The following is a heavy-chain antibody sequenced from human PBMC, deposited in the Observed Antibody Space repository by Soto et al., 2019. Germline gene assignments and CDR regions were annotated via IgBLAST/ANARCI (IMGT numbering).Heavy chain of an antibody. CDR3: ARRSSSRTQFDY. Sequence: SETLSLTCTVSGGSISSYYWSWIRQPPGKGLEWIGYIYYSGSTNYNPSLKSRVTISVDTSKNQFSLKLSSVTAADTAVYYCARRSSSRTQFDYWGQGTLVTVSS. J-gene: IGHJ4*02. CDR1: GGSISSYY. V-gene: IGHV4-59*01. CDR2: IYYSGST. D-gene: IGHD6-13*01.